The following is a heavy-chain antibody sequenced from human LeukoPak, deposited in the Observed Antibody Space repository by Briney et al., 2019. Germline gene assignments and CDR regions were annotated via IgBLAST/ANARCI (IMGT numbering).Heavy chain of an antibody. Sequence: GGSLRLSCAPSAFTVSSNYMTWVRQAPGKGLEWVSSIYRDGTTYYADSVKGRFTISRDTSENTLYLQMNSLSAGDSAVYYCARDRRSYYYTSGSFGIDPWGQGTLVTVSS. CDR1: AFTVSSNY. J-gene: IGHJ5*02. D-gene: IGHD3-10*01. CDR2: IYRDGTT. V-gene: IGHV3-66*01. CDR3: ARDRRSYYYTSGSFGIDP.